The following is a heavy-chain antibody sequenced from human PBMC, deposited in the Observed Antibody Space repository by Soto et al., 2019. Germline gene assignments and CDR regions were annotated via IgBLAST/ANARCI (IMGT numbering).Heavy chain of an antibody. V-gene: IGHV4-59*01. CDR3: ARAGFHCSSTSCSKTGFDY. D-gene: IGHD2-2*01. J-gene: IGHJ4*02. CDR1: GGSISSYY. Sequence: SETLSLTCTVSGGSISSYYWSWIRQPPGKGLEWIGYIYYSGSTNYNPSLKSRVTISVDTSKNQFSLKLSSVTAADTAVYYCARAGFHCSSTSCSKTGFDYWGQGTLVTVSS. CDR2: IYYSGST.